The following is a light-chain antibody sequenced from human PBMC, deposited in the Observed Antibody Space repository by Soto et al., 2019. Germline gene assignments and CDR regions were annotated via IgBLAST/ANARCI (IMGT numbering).Light chain of an antibody. Sequence: EVVVTQSPAALSVSPGERATLSCRASQSINSNLAWYQQKPGQAPRLLVYGASTMATGIPARFSGTGSGTEFTLTISSLQSEDFAVYYCQQYNTWPGWTFGQGTKVEIK. J-gene: IGKJ1*01. CDR1: QSINSN. CDR3: QQYNTWPGWT. V-gene: IGKV3-15*01. CDR2: GAS.